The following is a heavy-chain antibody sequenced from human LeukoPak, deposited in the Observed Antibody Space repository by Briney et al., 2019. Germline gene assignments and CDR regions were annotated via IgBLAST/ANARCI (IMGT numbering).Heavy chain of an antibody. Sequence: GGSPRLSCAASGFTFSSYAMHWVRQAPGKGLEWVAVISYDGSNKYYADSVKGRFTISRDNSKNTLYLQMNSLRAEDTAVYYCARDPISDSSSWYTPWFDPWGQGTLVTVSS. CDR2: ISYDGSNK. CDR1: GFTFSSYA. CDR3: ARDPISDSSSWYTPWFDP. D-gene: IGHD6-13*01. V-gene: IGHV3-30*04. J-gene: IGHJ5*02.